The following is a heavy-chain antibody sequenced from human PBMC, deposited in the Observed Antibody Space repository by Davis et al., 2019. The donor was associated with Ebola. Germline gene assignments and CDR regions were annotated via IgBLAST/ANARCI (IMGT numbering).Heavy chain of an antibody. J-gene: IGHJ6*02. D-gene: IGHD2-8*01. CDR3: ARGGLGYCTNGVCYGFYGMDV. CDR2: ISYDGSNK. Sequence: GESLKISCAASGFTFSSYGMHWVRQAPGKGLEWVAVISYDGSNKYYADSVKGRFTISRDNSKNTLYLQMNSLRAEDTAVYYCARGGLGYCTNGVCYGFYGMDVWGQGTTVTVSS. CDR1: GFTFSSYG. V-gene: IGHV3-30*03.